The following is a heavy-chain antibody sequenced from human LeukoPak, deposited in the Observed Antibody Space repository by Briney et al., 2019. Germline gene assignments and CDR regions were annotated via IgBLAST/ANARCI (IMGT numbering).Heavy chain of an antibody. J-gene: IGHJ1*01. CDR2: IYYSGST. D-gene: IGHD1-26*01. CDR1: GGSISSSSYY. CDR3: ARGLSGSYYFQH. V-gene: IGHV4-39*01. Sequence: PSETLSLTCTVSGGSISSSSYYWGWIRQPPGKGLEWIGSIYYSGSTYYNPSLKSRVTISVDTSKNQFSLELSSVTAADTAVYYCARGLSGSYYFQHWGQGTLVTVSS.